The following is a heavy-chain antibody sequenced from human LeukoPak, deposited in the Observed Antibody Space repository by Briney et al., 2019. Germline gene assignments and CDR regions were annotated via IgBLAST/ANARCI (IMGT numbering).Heavy chain of an antibody. Sequence: GASLQISCKGSGYTFSTYWIAWVRQLPGKGLEWMGIIYPGDSDTRNSPSFQGQVTISVDKSISTAYLQWSSLKASDTAMYFCARRGYCSGGSCFSHAFDIWGQGTMVTVSS. V-gene: IGHV5-51*01. J-gene: IGHJ3*02. CDR3: ARRGYCSGGSCFSHAFDI. CDR2: IYPGDSDT. CDR1: GYTFSTYW. D-gene: IGHD2-15*01.